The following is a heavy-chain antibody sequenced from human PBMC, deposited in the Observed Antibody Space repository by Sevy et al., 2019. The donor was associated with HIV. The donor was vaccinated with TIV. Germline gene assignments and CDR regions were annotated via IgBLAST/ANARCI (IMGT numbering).Heavy chain of an antibody. CDR3: AKGFCSGGCCPRDYYYYGMDV. CDR1: GFTFSTYA. D-gene: IGHD2-15*01. J-gene: IGHJ6*02. CDR2: ISGSGRYT. V-gene: IGHV3-23*01. Sequence: GGSLRLSCAASGFTFSTYAMNWVRQAPGKGLEWVSSISGSGRYTYYADSVEGRLTISGGSCKNTLYLQTNSLRADDTAVYYCAKGFCSGGCCPRDYYYYGMDVWGQGTTVTVSS.